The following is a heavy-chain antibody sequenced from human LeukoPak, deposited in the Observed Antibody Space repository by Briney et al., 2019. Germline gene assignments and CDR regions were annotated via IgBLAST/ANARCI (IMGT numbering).Heavy chain of an antibody. Sequence: PGGSLRLSCTASGFTFSSYSMTWVRQAPGKGLEWVLCISGCSGYKYYADSLEGRFTISRDNSKNSLYLQMSSLRVEDTAVYYCTKDLGSSSWRPPNYYGMDVWGQGTTVTVSS. CDR2: ISGCSGYK. V-gene: IGHV3-21*01. CDR3: TKDLGSSSWRPPNYYGMDV. J-gene: IGHJ6*02. D-gene: IGHD6-13*01. CDR1: GFTFSSYS.